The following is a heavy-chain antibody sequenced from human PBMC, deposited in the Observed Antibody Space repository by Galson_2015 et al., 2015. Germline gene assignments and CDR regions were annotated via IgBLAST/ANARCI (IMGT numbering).Heavy chain of an antibody. J-gene: IGHJ4*02. CDR1: GFAFRSYA. V-gene: IGHV3-23*01. Sequence: SLRLSCAASGFAFRSYAMGWVRQAPGKGLEWVADISGGGGITYYADSVKGRFTISRDNSKNTLSQRMDSLRAEDTAVYYCAKFPLFDRSGYYFFFDYWGQGTLVTVSS. CDR3: AKFPLFDRSGYYFFFDY. D-gene: IGHD3-22*01. CDR2: ISGGGGIT.